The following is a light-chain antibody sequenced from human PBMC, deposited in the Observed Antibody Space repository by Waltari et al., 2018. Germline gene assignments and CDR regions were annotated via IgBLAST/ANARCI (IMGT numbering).Light chain of an antibody. CDR2: DVS. Sequence: QSALTQPASVSGSPGQSITISCTGTSGDLVIGNRVSWYQQYPGKAPKLMIYDVSSRPAGVSVRFSGSKSGNTASLTISGLQVEDEADYYCSSYTTNTRVFGGGTKLTVL. CDR3: SSYTTNTRV. CDR1: SGDLVIGNR. J-gene: IGLJ3*02. V-gene: IGLV2-14*03.